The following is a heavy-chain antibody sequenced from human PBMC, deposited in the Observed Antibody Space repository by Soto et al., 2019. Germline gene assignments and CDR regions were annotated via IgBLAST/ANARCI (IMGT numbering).Heavy chain of an antibody. CDR3: AKSIVVVPAAMHY. CDR2: ISGSGGST. V-gene: IGHV3-23*01. CDR1: GFTFSSYA. D-gene: IGHD2-2*01. J-gene: IGHJ4*02. Sequence: GGSPRLSCAASGFTFSSYAMSWVRQAPGKGLEWVSAISGSGGSTYYADSVKGRFTISRDNSKNTLYLQMNSLRAEDTAVYYCAKSIVVVPAAMHYWGQGTLVTLSS.